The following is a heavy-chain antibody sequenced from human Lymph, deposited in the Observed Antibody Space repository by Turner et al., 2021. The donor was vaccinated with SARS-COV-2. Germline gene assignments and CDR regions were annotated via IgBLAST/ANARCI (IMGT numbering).Heavy chain of an antibody. CDR2: ISDDGSNK. CDR3: ARYGSGGYFYYGLDV. J-gene: IGHJ6*02. CDR1: GFTFSTYA. V-gene: IGHV3-30*04. D-gene: IGHD3-10*01. Sequence: QVHLVASGVGVVQPARSLTLSCAASGFTFSTYAIHWVRQDAGKGVEWVAVISDDGSNKDYADYVKGRFTISRDNSKNTLYLQMNSLRAEDTAVYYCARYGSGGYFYYGLDVWGQGTTVTVSS.